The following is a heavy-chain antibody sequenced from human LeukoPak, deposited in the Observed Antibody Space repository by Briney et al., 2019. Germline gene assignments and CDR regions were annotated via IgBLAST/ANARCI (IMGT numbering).Heavy chain of an antibody. CDR3: ARDLSSRYLFDY. CDR2: ISSNSISI. D-gene: IGHD3-22*01. CDR1: GFTFRSYS. J-gene: IGHJ4*02. Sequence: GGSLRLSCAASGFTFRSYSMNWVRQAPGKGLEWVSSISSNSISIYYADSVKGRFTISRDNAKNSLFLQMNNLRADDTAVYHCARDLSSRYLFDYWGQGTLVTLSS. V-gene: IGHV3-21*01.